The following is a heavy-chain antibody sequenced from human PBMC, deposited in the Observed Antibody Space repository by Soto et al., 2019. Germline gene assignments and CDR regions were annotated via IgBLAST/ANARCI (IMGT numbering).Heavy chain of an antibody. V-gene: IGHV4-38-2*01. Sequence: PSEALSLTFAVSGSSISNTYYWGWIRQPPGKGLEWIGGMYNSGSTSYNPSLKSRVTISVDTSKNQFSLKLRSVTVADTAVYYCASNESSGGGYFDSWGQGTLVTVS. CDR3: ASNESSGGGYFDS. CDR1: GSSISNTYY. J-gene: IGHJ4*02. D-gene: IGHD6-19*01. CDR2: MYNSGST.